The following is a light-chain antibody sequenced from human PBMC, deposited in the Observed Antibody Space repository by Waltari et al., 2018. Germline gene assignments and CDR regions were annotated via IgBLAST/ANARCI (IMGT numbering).Light chain of an antibody. CDR2: AAS. CDR3: QQSFSAPGVT. CDR1: QTISIY. J-gene: IGKJ4*01. Sequence: DIQLTQSQSSLSASVVDRVTITCRASQTISIYLNWYQQKPGKAPKLLIYAASTLQSGVPSRFSGSGSGTEFTLTISSLQPEDFATYYCQQSFSAPGVTFGGGTKVEIK. V-gene: IGKV1-39*01.